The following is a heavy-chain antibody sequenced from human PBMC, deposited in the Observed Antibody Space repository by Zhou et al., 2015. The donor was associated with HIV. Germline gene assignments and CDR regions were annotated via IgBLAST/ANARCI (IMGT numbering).Heavy chain of an antibody. Sequence: QVQLVQSGAEVKKPGTSVKVSCKASGYVFSTHDINWVRQAAGQGLEWMGWMNPNSGNTDYAQKFRGRVTMTTNASMNTVFMELSSLTSDDTALYYCARIVGGYYFYDYWGQGTLITVSS. V-gene: IGHV1-8*01. CDR2: MNPNSGNT. D-gene: IGHD3-3*01. CDR1: GYVFSTHD. J-gene: IGHJ4*02. CDR3: ARIVGGYYFYDY.